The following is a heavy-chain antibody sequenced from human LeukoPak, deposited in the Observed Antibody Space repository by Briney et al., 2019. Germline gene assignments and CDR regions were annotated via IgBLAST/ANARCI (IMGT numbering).Heavy chain of an antibody. CDR2: INPNSGGT. CDR1: GYTFTGYY. V-gene: IGHV1-2*02. J-gene: IGHJ6*03. Sequence: ASVKVSCKASGYTFTGYYTHWVRQAPGQGLEWMGWINPNSGGTNYAQKFQGRVTMTRDTSISTAYMELSRLRSDDTAVYYCARDSSSSGYYYYYYMDVWGKGTTVTVSS. D-gene: IGHD6-6*01. CDR3: ARDSSSSGYYYYYYMDV.